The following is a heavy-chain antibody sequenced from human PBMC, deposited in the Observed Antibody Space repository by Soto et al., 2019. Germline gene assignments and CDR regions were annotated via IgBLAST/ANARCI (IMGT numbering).Heavy chain of an antibody. CDR3: ARHGGDYYDSSGSQPFDY. Sequence: GESLKISCKGSGYSFTSYWIGWGRQMPGKGLEWMGRIDPSDSYTNYSPSFQGHVTISADKSISTAYLQWSSLKASDTAMYYCARHGGDYYDSSGSQPFDYWGQGTPVTVSS. D-gene: IGHD3-22*01. CDR1: GYSFTSYW. V-gene: IGHV5-10-1*01. J-gene: IGHJ4*02. CDR2: IDPSDSYT.